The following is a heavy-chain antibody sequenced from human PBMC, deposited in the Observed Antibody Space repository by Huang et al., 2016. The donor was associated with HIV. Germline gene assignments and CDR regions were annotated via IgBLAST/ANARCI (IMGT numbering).Heavy chain of an antibody. V-gene: IGHV3-30*02. CDR3: AKGSMANAFDI. Sequence: QVQLVESGGGVVQPGGSLRLSWAASGFTFSSYGRHWVRQAPGKGADWVQFIRDDGSKKYYADPVVGRFTISRDNSKNTLYLQMNSLRAEDTAVYYCAKGSMANAFDIWGQGTMVTVSS. D-gene: IGHD3-10*01. CDR2: IRDDGSKK. J-gene: IGHJ3*02. CDR1: GFTFSSYG.